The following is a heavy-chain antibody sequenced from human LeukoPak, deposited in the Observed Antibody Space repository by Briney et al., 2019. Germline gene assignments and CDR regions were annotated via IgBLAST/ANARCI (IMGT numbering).Heavy chain of an antibody. CDR1: GFTFSSYS. J-gene: IGHJ6*02. CDR2: ISGSGSYI. CDR3: GREYSSSSGYYGMDV. D-gene: IGHD6-6*01. V-gene: IGHV3-21*01. Sequence: PGGSLRLSCAASGFTFSSYSMNWVRQAPGKGLEWVSSISGSGSYIYYADSVKGRFTISRDNAKNSLYLQMNSLRSEDTAVYYCGREYSSSSGYYGMDVWGQGTTVTVSS.